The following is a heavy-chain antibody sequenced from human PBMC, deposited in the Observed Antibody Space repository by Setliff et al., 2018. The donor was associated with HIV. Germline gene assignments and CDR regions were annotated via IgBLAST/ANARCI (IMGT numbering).Heavy chain of an antibody. CDR2: VDPRSGGT. CDR1: GYTFTSYG. Sequence: ASVKVSCKASGYTFTSYGITWVRQAPGQGLEWMGWVDPRSGGTNYAPKFQGRVTMTRDPSISTAFLDLNRLISDDTALYYCVRDPPRAHAFDIWGQGTMVTVSS. J-gene: IGHJ3*02. CDR3: VRDPPRAHAFDI. V-gene: IGHV1-2*02.